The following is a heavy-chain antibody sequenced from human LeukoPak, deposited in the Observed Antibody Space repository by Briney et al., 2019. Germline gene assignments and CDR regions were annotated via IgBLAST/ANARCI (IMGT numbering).Heavy chain of an antibody. J-gene: IGHJ6*03. D-gene: IGHD3-16*01. V-gene: IGHV5-51*01. Sequence: GESLKISCKGSGYSFTSYWIGWVRQMPGKGLEWMGIIYPGDSDTRYSPSFQGQVTISADKSISTAYLQWSSLKASDTAMYYCARKSWGPVGYYYYYMDVWGKGTTVTVSS. CDR3: ARKSWGPVGYYYYYMDV. CDR2: IYPGDSDT. CDR1: GYSFTSYW.